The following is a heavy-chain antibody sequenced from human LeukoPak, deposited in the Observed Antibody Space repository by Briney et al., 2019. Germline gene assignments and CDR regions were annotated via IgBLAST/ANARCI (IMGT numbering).Heavy chain of an antibody. V-gene: IGHV1-69*13. D-gene: IGHD4-23*01. J-gene: IGHJ3*02. CDR1: GGTFSSYA. CDR3: ARDGPFGNSVAFDI. Sequence: GASVKVSCKASGGTFSSYAISWVRQAPGQGLEWMGGIIPIFGTANYAQKFQGRVTITADESTSTAYMELRSLRSDDTAVYYCARDGPFGNSVAFDIWGQGTRVTVSS. CDR2: IIPIFGTA.